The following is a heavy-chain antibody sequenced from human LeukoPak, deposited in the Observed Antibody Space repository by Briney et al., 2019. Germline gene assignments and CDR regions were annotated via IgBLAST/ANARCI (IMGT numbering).Heavy chain of an antibody. J-gene: IGHJ3*02. Sequence: SETLSLTCTVSGGSISSYYWSWIRQPAGKGLDWIGRIYTSESTNYSPSLKSRATMSVDTSKNQFSLKLSSVTAADTAVYYCARERGASTDRAFDIWGQGTMVTVSS. CDR1: GGSISSYY. V-gene: IGHV4-4*07. CDR3: ARERGASTDRAFDI. CDR2: IYTSEST. D-gene: IGHD2-15*01.